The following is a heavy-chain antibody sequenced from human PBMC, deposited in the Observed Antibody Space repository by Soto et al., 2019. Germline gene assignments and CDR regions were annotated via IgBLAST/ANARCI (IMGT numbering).Heavy chain of an antibody. CDR1: GFTFSSYA. Sequence: GGSLRLSCAASGFTFSSYAMYWVRQAPGKGLEWVAVISYDGSNKYYADSVKGRFTISRDNSKNTLYLQMNSLRAEDTAVYYCARDQSVVVPAEVGVILDPWGQGTLVTVSS. J-gene: IGHJ5*02. V-gene: IGHV3-30-3*01. D-gene: IGHD2-2*01. CDR2: ISYDGSNK. CDR3: ARDQSVVVPAEVGVILDP.